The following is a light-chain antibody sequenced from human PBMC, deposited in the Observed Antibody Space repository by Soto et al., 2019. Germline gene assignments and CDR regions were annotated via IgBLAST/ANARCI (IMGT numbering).Light chain of an antibody. J-gene: IGKJ5*01. CDR1: QSVSNY. V-gene: IGKV3-11*01. CDR2: DAS. Sequence: EIVLTQSPATLSLSPGERATLSCRASQSVSNYLAWYQQKPGQAPRLLIYDASKRATGIPARFSGSASATDFSLTISSLDPEYFAVYYCQQRSDWFTFGQGTRLEI. CDR3: QQRSDWFT.